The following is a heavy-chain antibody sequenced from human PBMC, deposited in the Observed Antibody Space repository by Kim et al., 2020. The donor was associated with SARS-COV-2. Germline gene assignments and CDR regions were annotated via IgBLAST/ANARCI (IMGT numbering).Heavy chain of an antibody. CDR2: ISSSSSYI. J-gene: IGHJ4*02. V-gene: IGHV3-21*01. CDR3: ARDRAWGVDIVATFNY. D-gene: IGHD5-12*01. Sequence: GGSLRLSCAASGFTFSSYSMNWVRQAPGKGLEWVSSISSSSSYIYYADSVKGRFTISRDNAKNSLYLQMNSLRAEDTAVYYCARDRAWGVDIVATFNYWGQGTLVTVSS. CDR1: GFTFSSYS.